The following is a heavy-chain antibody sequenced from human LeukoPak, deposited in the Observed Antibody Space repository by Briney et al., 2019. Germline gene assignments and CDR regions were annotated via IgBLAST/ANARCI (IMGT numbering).Heavy chain of an antibody. D-gene: IGHD1-26*01. CDR3: ATHSGSYFYYFDN. V-gene: IGHV5-51*01. J-gene: IGHJ4*02. CDR2: IYPGDSDT. CDR1: GYSFTSYW. Sequence: GESLKISCKGSGYSFTSYWIAWVRQMPGKGLEWIGIIYPGDSDTRYSPSFQGQVTISADKSISTAYLQWSSLKASDTAMYYCATHSGSYFYYFDNWGQGTLVTVSS.